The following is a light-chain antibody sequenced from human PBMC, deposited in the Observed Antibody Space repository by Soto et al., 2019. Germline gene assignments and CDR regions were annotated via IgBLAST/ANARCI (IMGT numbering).Light chain of an antibody. CDR3: QQYESYSPLT. J-gene: IGKJ4*02. CDR1: QSIRSW. V-gene: IGKV1-5*01. CDR2: DAY. Sequence: DIQMTQSPSILSASVGDRVTITCRASQSIRSWLAWYQQKQGKAPKLLIYDAYSMESGVPSRFSGRRSGTEFTLTIAGLQPEDVATYYCQQYESYSPLTFGGGTKVEIK.